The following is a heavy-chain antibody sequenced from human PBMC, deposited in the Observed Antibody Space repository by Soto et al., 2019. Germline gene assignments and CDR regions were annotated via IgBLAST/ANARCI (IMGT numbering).Heavy chain of an antibody. CDR2: IYYSGST. D-gene: IGHD2-8*01. CDR3: ARYCTHSPHWYFDL. CDR1: GGSISSYY. Sequence: SETLSLTCTVSGGSISSYYWSWIRQPPGKGLEWIGYIYYSGSTNYNPSLKSRVTISVDTSKNQFSLKLSSVTAADTAVYYCARYCTHSPHWYFDLWGRGTMVTVYS. V-gene: IGHV4-59*01. J-gene: IGHJ2*01.